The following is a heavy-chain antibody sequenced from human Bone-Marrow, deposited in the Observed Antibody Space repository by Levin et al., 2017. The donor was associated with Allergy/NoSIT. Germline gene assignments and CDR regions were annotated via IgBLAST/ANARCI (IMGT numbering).Heavy chain of an antibody. CDR2: ISNTGGTI. D-gene: IGHD1-26*01. Sequence: KTGGSLRLSCAASGFSFSDYYMNWIRQAPGKGLEWVSYISNTGGTIYYADSMKGRITTSRDNARNSLYLQINSLRAEDTALYYCTREGIVGATTEWGQGTLVTVSS. V-gene: IGHV3-11*01. CDR1: GFSFSDYY. J-gene: IGHJ4*02. CDR3: TREGIVGATTE.